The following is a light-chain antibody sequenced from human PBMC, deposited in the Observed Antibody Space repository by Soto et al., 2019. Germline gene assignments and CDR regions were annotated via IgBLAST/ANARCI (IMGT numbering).Light chain of an antibody. Sequence: IQMTKSPSSLSASTGDTVTITCRASQGISSYLAWYQQKPGKAPKLLIYAASTLQSGVPSRFSGSGSGTDFTLTISCLQSEDFATYYCQQYYSYPLTFGGGTKVDI. J-gene: IGKJ4*01. CDR2: AAS. V-gene: IGKV1-8*01. CDR3: QQYYSYPLT. CDR1: QGISSY.